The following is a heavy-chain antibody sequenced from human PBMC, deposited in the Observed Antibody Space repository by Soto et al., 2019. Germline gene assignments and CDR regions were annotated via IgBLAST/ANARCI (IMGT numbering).Heavy chain of an antibody. V-gene: IGHV3-33*01. CDR2: IWYDGSNK. CDR1: GFTFSSYG. CDR3: ARDECSSTSCFHGMDV. Sequence: GGSLRLSCAASGFTFSSYGMHWVRQAPGKGLEWVAVIWYDGSNKYYADSVKGRFTISRDNSKNTLYLQMNSLRAEDTAVYYCARDECSSTSCFHGMDVWGQGTTVTVSS. J-gene: IGHJ6*02. D-gene: IGHD2-2*01.